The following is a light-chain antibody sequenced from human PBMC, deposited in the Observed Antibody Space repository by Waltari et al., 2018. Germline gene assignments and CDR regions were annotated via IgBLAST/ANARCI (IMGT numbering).Light chain of an antibody. CDR3: QQHGTLPAT. CDR1: QSVGSNS. J-gene: IGKJ1*01. CDR2: RAS. V-gene: IGKV3-20*01. Sequence: EIVLTKSPGTASLSPGERVTLSCRASQSVGSNSLAWYQQKPGQAPRLVIYRASRRATGIPDRFSGSGSGTDFSLTISRLEPEDFAVYYCQQHGTLPATFGQGTKVEIK.